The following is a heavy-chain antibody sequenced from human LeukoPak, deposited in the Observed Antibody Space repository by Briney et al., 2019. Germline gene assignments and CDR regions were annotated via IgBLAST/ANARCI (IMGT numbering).Heavy chain of an antibody. CDR1: GFTFSSYG. V-gene: IGHV3-30*18. Sequence: GRSLRLSCAASGFTFSSYGMHWVRQAPGKGLEWVAVISYDGSNKYYADSVKGRFTISRDNSKNTLYLQMNSLRAEDTAVYYCAKEVARGWYYFDYWGQGTLVIVSS. CDR2: ISYDGSNK. D-gene: IGHD6-19*01. CDR3: AKEVARGWYYFDY. J-gene: IGHJ4*02.